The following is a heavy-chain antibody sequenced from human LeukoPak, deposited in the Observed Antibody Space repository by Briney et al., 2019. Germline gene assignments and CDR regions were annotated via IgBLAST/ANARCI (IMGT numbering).Heavy chain of an antibody. V-gene: IGHV3-7*01. D-gene: IGHD6-13*01. Sequence: GGSLRLSCAASGFTFSSYWMSWVRQAPGKGLEWVANIKQDGSEKYYVDSVKGRFTISRDNAKDSLYLQMNSLRAEDTAVYYCGSIGSSWYEDYCGQGTLVTVSS. CDR2: IKQDGSEK. J-gene: IGHJ4*02. CDR1: GFTFSSYW. CDR3: GSIGSSWYEDY.